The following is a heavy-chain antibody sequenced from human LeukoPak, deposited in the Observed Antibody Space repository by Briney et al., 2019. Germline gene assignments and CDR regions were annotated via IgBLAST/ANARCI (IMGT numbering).Heavy chain of an antibody. D-gene: IGHD6-19*01. CDR2: IYYSGST. CDR1: GGSISSYY. Sequence: LETLSLTCTVSGGSISSYYWSWIRQPPGKGLEWIGYIYYSGSTNYNPSLKSRVTISVDTSKNQFSLKLSSVTAADTAVYYCARNLIGYSSGWYWFDPWGQGTLVTVSS. CDR3: ARNLIGYSSGWYWFDP. V-gene: IGHV4-59*01. J-gene: IGHJ5*02.